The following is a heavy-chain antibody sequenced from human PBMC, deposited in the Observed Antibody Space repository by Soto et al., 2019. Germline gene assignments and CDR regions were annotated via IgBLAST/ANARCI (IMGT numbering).Heavy chain of an antibody. J-gene: IGHJ5*02. Sequence: PSETLSLTCAVYGGSFSGYYWTWIRQPPGTGLEWIGEINHSGSTNYNPSLKSRVTISVDTSKNQFSLKLTSVTAADTAVYYCARGLGVANNWFDPWGQGTLVTVS. CDR1: GGSFSGYY. CDR2: INHSGST. CDR3: ARGLGVANNWFDP. V-gene: IGHV4-34*01. D-gene: IGHD2-21*01.